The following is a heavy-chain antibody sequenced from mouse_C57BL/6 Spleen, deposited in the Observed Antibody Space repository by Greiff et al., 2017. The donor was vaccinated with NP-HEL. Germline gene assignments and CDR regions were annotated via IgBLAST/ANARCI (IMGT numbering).Heavy chain of an antibody. D-gene: IGHD5-1*01. CDR1: GYSITSGYY. J-gene: IGHJ2*01. CDR3: ARWSTYYFDY. CDR2: ISYDGSN. Sequence: EVQLQESGPGLVKPSQSLSLTCSVTGYSITSGYYWNWIRQFPGNKLEWMGYISYDGSNNYNPSLKNRISITRDTSKNQFFLKLNSVTTEDTATYYCARWSTYYFDYWGQGTTLTVSS. V-gene: IGHV3-6*01.